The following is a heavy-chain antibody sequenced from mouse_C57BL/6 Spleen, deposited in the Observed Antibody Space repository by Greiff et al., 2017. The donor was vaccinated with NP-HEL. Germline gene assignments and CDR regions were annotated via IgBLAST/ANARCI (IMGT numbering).Heavy chain of an antibody. CDR3: ARDDDGMDY. V-gene: IGHV5-4*01. J-gene: IGHJ4*01. Sequence: EVMLVESGGGLVKPGGSLKLSCAASGFTFSSYAMSWVRQTPEKRLEWVATISDGGSYTYYPDNVKGRFTISRDNAKNNLYLQMSHLKSEDTAMYYCARDDDGMDYWGQGTSVTVSS. CDR1: GFTFSSYA. CDR2: ISDGGSYT. D-gene: IGHD2-3*01.